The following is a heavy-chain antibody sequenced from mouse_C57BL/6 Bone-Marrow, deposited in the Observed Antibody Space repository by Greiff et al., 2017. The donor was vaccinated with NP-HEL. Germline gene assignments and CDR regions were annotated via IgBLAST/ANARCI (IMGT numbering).Heavy chain of an antibody. J-gene: IGHJ3*01. D-gene: IGHD1-1*01. Sequence: EVKLQQSGPGLVKPSQSLSLTCSVTGYSITSGYYWNWIRQFPGNKLEWMGYISYDGSNNYNPSLKNRISITRDTSKNQFFLKLKSVTTEDTATYYCARNYGVAYWGQGTLVTVSA. V-gene: IGHV3-6*01. CDR2: ISYDGSN. CDR1: GYSITSGYY. CDR3: ARNYGVAY.